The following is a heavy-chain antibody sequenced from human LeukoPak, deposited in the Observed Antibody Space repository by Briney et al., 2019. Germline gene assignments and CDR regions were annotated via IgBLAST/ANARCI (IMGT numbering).Heavy chain of an antibody. CDR3: ATPTPGNWFDP. V-gene: IGHV1-2*02. CDR1: GYTFTGYY. CDR2: INPNSGGT. Sequence: GAPVKVSCKASGYTFTGYYKHWVRQAPGQGLEWMGWINPNSGGTNYAQKFQGRVTMTRDTSISTAYMELSRLRSDDTAVYYCATPTPGNWFDPWGQGTLVTVSS. J-gene: IGHJ5*02.